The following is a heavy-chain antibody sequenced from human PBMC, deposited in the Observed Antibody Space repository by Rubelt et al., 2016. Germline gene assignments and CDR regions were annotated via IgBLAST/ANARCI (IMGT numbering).Heavy chain of an antibody. CDR1: GGSISSYY. CDR2: IYYSGST. CDR3: ARSAWIPHYFDY. Sequence: QVQLQESGPGLVKPSETLSLTCTVSGGSISSYYWSWIRQPPGKGLEWIGYIYYSGSTNYKPSLKRRVNISIDTSTNQFSLKLSAVTAADTAVYYCARSAWIPHYFDYWGQGTLVTVSS. J-gene: IGHJ4*02. D-gene: IGHD5-12*01. V-gene: IGHV4-59*01.